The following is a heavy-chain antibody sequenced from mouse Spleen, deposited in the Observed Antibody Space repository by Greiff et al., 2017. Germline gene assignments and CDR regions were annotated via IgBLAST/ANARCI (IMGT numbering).Heavy chain of an antibody. CDR3: ASQTARASYYYAMDY. V-gene: IGHV3-6*01. J-gene: IGHJ4*01. CDR1: GYSITSGYY. CDR2: ISYDGSN. Sequence: EVKLVESGPGLVKPSQSLSLTCSVTGYSITSGYYWNRIRQFPGNKLEWMGYISYDGSNNYNPSLKNRISITRDTSKNQFFLKLNSVTTEDTATYYCASQTARASYYYAMDYWGQGTSVTVSS. D-gene: IGHD3-2*01.